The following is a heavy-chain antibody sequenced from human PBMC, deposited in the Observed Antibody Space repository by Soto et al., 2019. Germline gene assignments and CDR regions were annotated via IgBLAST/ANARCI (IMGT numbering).Heavy chain of an antibody. CDR2: IYSGGST. J-gene: IGHJ6*03. D-gene: IGHD3-10*01. CDR3: ASLHYYGSGSYYPPPLYYMDV. CDR1: GFTVSSNY. Sequence: LRLSCAASGFTVSSNYMSWVRQAPGKGLEWVSVIYSGGSTYYADSVKGRFTISRDNSKNTLYLQMNSLRAEDTAVYYCASLHYYGSGSYYPPPLYYMDVWGKGTTVTVSS. V-gene: IGHV3-66*01.